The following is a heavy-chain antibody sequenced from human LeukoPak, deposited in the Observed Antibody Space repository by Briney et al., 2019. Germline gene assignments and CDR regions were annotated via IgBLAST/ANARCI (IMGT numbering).Heavy chain of an antibody. J-gene: IGHJ4*02. Sequence: SETLCLTCTTSGVSISRFYWSWVRQPPGKGLEWIGNIYNGVPTFFNPSLKSRVTISVDTPKRQFSLQLASVTAADTAVYYCVQTTGWPGFDYWGQGILVTVSS. V-gene: IGHV4-4*09. CDR2: IYNGVPT. CDR1: GVSISRFY. D-gene: IGHD6-19*01. CDR3: VQTTGWPGFDY.